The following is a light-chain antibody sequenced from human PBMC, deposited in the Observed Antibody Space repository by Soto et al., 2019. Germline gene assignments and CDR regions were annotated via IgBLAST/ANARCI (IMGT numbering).Light chain of an antibody. CDR2: GAS. Sequence: DIVLTQSPGTLSLSPGERATLSCRASQTVSSSSLAWYQQKPGQAPRLLIFGASTRAAGFPDRFSGSGSGTDFTLTISRLEPEDFAVYYCQQYGSSPRTFDQGTKVDIK. J-gene: IGKJ1*01. CDR1: QTVSSSS. CDR3: QQYGSSPRT. V-gene: IGKV3-20*01.